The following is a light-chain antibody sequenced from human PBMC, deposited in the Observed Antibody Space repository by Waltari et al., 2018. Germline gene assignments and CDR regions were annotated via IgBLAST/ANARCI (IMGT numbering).Light chain of an antibody. CDR2: DVS. V-gene: IGKV1D-13*01. CDR1: QDIASA. CDR3: QQFINYPLT. Sequence: AIQLTQSPSSLSASVGHRITITCRASQDIASALAWYVQKPGKAPQLLIYDVSTLESGVPSRFSGSGSGTDFTLSIIGLQPEDFATYYCQQFINYPLTFGPGTTVDIK. J-gene: IGKJ3*01.